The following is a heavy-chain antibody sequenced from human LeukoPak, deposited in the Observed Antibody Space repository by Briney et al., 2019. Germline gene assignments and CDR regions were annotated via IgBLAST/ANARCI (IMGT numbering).Heavy chain of an antibody. CDR3: AREMAAPYYYGMDV. D-gene: IGHD5-24*01. CDR1: GYTFTSYY. Sequence: ASVKVSCKASGYTFTSYYMQWVRQAPGQGLEWMGVINPSGGRTQYAQKFQGRVTMTRDTSTSTVYMELSSLRSEDTAVYYCAREMAAPYYYGMDVWGQGTTVTVSS. V-gene: IGHV1-46*01. J-gene: IGHJ6*02. CDR2: INPSGGRT.